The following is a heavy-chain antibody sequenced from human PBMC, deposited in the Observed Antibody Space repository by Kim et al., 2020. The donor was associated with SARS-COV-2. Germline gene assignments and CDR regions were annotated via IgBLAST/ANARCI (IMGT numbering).Heavy chain of an antibody. D-gene: IGHD3-10*01. CDR3: ARGGEGHYYGSGSYLDGMDV. J-gene: IGHJ6*02. CDR1: GYTFTSYG. CDR2: ISAYNGNT. V-gene: IGHV1-18*01. Sequence: ASVKVSCKASGYTFTSYGISWVRQAPGQGLEWMGWISAYNGNTNYAQKLQGRVTMTTDTSTSTAYMELRSLRSDDTAVYYCARGGEGHYYGSGSYLDGMDVWGQGTTVTVSS.